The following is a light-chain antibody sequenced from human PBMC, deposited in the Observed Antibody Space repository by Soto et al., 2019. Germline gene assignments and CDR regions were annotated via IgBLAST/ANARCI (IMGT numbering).Light chain of an antibody. CDR3: MQALQTPRT. CDR2: LGS. J-gene: IGKJ1*01. V-gene: IGKV2-28*01. Sequence: DIVMTQSPLSLPVTPGEPASISCRSSQSLLHSNGYNYLVWYLQKPGQSPHLLIYLGSYRASGVTDRFSGSGSGTDFTLKISRVEAEDVGVYYCMQALQTPRTFGLGTKVEIK. CDR1: QSLLHSNGYNY.